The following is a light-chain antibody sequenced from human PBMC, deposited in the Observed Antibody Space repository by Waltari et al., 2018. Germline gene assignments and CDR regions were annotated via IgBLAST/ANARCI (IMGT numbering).Light chain of an antibody. Sequence: SYELTQPPSVSVSLGQMARTTCPGEALPKKYAYWYHEKPGQFPVLVIYKDSERPTGIPERFSGSSSGTIVTLIISGVQAEDEADYYCLSADSSGTYRGVFGGGTKLTVL. J-gene: IGLJ2*01. CDR1: ALPKKY. CDR3: LSADSSGTYRGV. V-gene: IGLV3-16*01. CDR2: KDS.